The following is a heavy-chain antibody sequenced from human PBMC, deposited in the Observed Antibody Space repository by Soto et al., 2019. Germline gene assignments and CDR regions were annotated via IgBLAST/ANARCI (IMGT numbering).Heavy chain of an antibody. CDR1: GFTFSSYA. CDR3: AKDPYNWNYDYYYGMDV. J-gene: IGHJ6*02. CDR2: ISGSGGST. D-gene: IGHD1-7*01. Sequence: GGSLRLSCAASGFTFSSYAMSWVRQAPGKGLEWVSAISGSGGSTYYADSVKGRFTISRDNSKNTLYLQMNSLRAEDTAVYYCAKDPYNWNYDYYYGMDVWGQGTTVTVSS. V-gene: IGHV3-23*01.